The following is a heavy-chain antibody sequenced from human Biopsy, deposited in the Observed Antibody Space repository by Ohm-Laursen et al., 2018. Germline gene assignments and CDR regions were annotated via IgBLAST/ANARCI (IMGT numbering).Heavy chain of an antibody. D-gene: IGHD5-18*01. CDR1: GGSISSGGSY. Sequence: TLSLTCTVSGGSISSGGSYWSWIRQRPGKGLEWIGYIFNSANTYYNPSLKNLITISGDTSKNQFSLKLNSVTAADTAVYYCARGGIVSVHSYGRMGLFYLDSWGQGILVTVAS. V-gene: IGHV4-31*01. J-gene: IGHJ4*02. CDR3: ARGGIVSVHSYGRMGLFYLDS. CDR2: IFNSANT.